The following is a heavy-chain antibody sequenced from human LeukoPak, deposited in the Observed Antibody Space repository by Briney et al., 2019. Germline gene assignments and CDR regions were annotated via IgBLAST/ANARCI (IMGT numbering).Heavy chain of an antibody. J-gene: IGHJ4*02. CDR2: ISCSGDNT. CDR3: ARAREPEYSSSWYIDY. V-gene: IGHV3-23*01. D-gene: IGHD6-13*01. CDR1: GFTLSSYA. Sequence: GGSLRLSCAASGFTLSSYAMSWVRQPPGKGLEWVSAISCSGDNTYNAGSVKGRFTISRDNAKNSLYLQMNSLRAEDTAVYYCARAREPEYSSSWYIDYWGQGTLVTVSS.